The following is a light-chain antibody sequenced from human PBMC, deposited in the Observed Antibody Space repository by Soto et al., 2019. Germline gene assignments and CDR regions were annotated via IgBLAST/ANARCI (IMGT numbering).Light chain of an antibody. Sequence: EIGLTQSPGTLSLSPGERATLSCRASQSVSSDYLAWYQLKPDQAPRLLMYGSSSRATGIPDRFSGSGSGTHFTLTISRLDPEDFAVYCCQQYGSSPRTFGQGTRVEIK. V-gene: IGKV3-20*01. CDR1: QSVSSDY. CDR2: GSS. J-gene: IGKJ1*01. CDR3: QQYGSSPRT.